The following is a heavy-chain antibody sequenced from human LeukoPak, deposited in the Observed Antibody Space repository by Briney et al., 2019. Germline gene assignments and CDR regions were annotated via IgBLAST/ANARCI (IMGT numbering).Heavy chain of an antibody. Sequence: PGGSLRLSCTASGFIVTNNYINWVRQAPGKGLEWVSLVYSGGSTYYADSVRGRFTISRDNFKNTLYLQMNSLRAEDTALYYCAKGGWGSISDYWGQGTLVTVSS. J-gene: IGHJ4*02. D-gene: IGHD3-16*01. CDR2: VYSGGST. V-gene: IGHV3-53*01. CDR1: GFIVTNNY. CDR3: AKGGWGSISDY.